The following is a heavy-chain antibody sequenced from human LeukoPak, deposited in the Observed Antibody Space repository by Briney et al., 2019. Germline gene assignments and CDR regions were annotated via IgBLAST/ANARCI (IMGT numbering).Heavy chain of an antibody. CDR3: ARLYGDYPHYSYYYGMDV. J-gene: IGHJ6*02. V-gene: IGHV3-73*01. D-gene: IGHD4-17*01. Sequence: GGSLRLSCAASGFTFSGSAMHWVRQASGKGLEWVGRIRSKANSYATAYAASVKGRFTISRDDSKNTAYLQMNSLKTEDTAVYYCARLYGDYPHYSYYYGMDVWGQGTTVTVSS. CDR2: IRSKANSYAT. CDR1: GFTFSGSA.